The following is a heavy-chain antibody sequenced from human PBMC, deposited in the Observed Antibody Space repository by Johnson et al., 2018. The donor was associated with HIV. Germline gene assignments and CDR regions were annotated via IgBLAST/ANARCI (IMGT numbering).Heavy chain of an antibody. V-gene: IGHV3-23*04. D-gene: IGHD3-22*01. J-gene: IGHJ3*01. CDR2: LSGSGGST. Sequence: EQLVESGGGSVQPGGSLRVSCAASGFTYNNYAMSWVRQAPGKGLEWVSGLSGSGGSTYYADSVEGRFTITRDNSKNTLDLQMNSLRAEDTAVYYCAKGTWDYYDSTAYFDALDVWGQGTVVTVSS. CDR1: GFTYNNYA. CDR3: AKGTWDYYDSTAYFDALDV.